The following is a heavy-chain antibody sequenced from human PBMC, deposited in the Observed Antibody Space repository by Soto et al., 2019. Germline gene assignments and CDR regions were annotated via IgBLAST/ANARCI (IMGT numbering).Heavy chain of an antibody. J-gene: IGHJ4*02. D-gene: IGHD3-22*01. CDR1: GGSISSGDYY. CDR3: AIDSKYYDSSGLY. V-gene: IGHV4-30-4*01. Sequence: SETLSLTCTVSGGSISSGDYYWSWIRQPPGKGLEWIGYIYYSGSTYYNPSLKSRVTISVDTSKNQFSLKLSSVTAADTAVYYCAIDSKYYDSSGLYWGQGTLVTVS. CDR2: IYYSGST.